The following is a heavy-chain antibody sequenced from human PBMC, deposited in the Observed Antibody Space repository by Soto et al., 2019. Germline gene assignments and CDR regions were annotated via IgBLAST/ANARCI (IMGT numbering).Heavy chain of an antibody. CDR3: ARDEGDSGWYYFDY. J-gene: IGHJ4*02. CDR1: GFTFSSYG. CDR2: IWYDGNNK. D-gene: IGHD6-19*01. Sequence: QVQLVESGGGVVQPGRSLRLSCAASGFTFSSYGMHWVRQAPGKGLEWVAVIWYDGNNKYYAESVKGRFTISRDSSKNTLYLQMNSLRAEDTAVYYCARDEGDSGWYYFDYWGQGTLVTVSS. V-gene: IGHV3-33*01.